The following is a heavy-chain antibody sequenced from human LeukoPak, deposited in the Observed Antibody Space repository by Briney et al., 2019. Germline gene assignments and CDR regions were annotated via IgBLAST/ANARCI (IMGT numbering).Heavy chain of an antibody. CDR3: ARAPSLYNLREENWFDP. Sequence: PSETLSLTCTVSGCSISSGCYYWSWIRQHPGKGLEWIGYIYYSGSTYYNPSLKSRVTISVDTSKTQFSLKLSSVTAADTAVYYCARAPSLYNLREENWFDPWGQGTLVTVSS. CDR2: IYYSGST. V-gene: IGHV4-31*03. CDR1: GCSISSGCYY. D-gene: IGHD1-20*01. J-gene: IGHJ5*02.